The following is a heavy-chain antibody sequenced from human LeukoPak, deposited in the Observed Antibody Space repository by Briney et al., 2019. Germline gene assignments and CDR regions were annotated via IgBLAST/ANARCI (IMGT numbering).Heavy chain of an antibody. V-gene: IGHV3-20*04. CDR1: GFTFGDYG. CDR2: INWNGGST. D-gene: IGHD3-22*01. CDR3: ARDLAHYDSSGYYRDY. Sequence: PVGSLRLSRTASGFTFGDYGKSWVRQAPGKGLEWVSGINWNGGSTGYADSVKGRLNISRDNAKNTLYLQMNSLRAEDTAVYYCARDLAHYDSSGYYRDYWGQGPLVTVSS. J-gene: IGHJ4*02.